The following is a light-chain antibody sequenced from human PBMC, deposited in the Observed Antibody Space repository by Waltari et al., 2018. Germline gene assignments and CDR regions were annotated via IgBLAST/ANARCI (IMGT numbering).Light chain of an antibody. J-gene: IGKJ4*01. CDR3: QQRRNWPLT. Sequence: LSCRASQSLNYLAWYQQKPGQPPSLLIYDTSNRATGIPARFSGSGFGTDFTLTISSLEPEDFAVYYCQQRRNWPLTFGGGTKVEIK. V-gene: IGKV3-11*01. CDR1: QSLNY. CDR2: DTS.